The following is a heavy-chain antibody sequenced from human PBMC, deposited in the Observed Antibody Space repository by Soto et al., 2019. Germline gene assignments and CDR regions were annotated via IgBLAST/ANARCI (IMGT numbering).Heavy chain of an antibody. CDR1: GGTFSSYA. CDR3: ARGVRLRPYWYFDL. CDR2: IIPIFGTA. D-gene: IGHD4-17*01. Sequence: QVQLVQSGAEVKKPGSSVKVSCKASGGTFSSYAISWVRQAPGQGLEWMGGIIPIFGTAHYAQQFQGRVTTTADDSTSTAYMELSSLSSEDTAVYYCARGVRLRPYWYFDLWGRGTLVTVSS. J-gene: IGHJ2*01. V-gene: IGHV1-69*12.